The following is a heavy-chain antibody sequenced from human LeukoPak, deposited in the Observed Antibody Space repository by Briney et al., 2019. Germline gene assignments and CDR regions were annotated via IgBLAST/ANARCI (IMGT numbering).Heavy chain of an antibody. V-gene: IGHV4-39*01. D-gene: IGHD5-18*01. CDR1: GGSISSSNYY. CDR2: LYYDGRT. J-gene: IGHJ4*02. CDR3: ARNGGYSPLDY. Sequence: PSETLSLTCTVFGGSISSSNYYWAWFRQPPGKGLDWIGSLYYDGRTYYNPSLESRLTISVDTSNNQFSLKLTSVTATDTAVYYCARNGGYSPLDYWGQGTLVTVSS.